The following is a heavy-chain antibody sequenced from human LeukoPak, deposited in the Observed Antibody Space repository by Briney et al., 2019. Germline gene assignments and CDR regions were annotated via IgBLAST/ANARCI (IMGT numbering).Heavy chain of an antibody. CDR2: ISGSGGST. D-gene: IGHD6-13*01. CDR3: AKSSGQPLDYYYYGMDV. CDR1: GFTFSSYA. V-gene: IGHV3-23*01. J-gene: IGHJ6*02. Sequence: GGSLRLSCAASGFTFSSYAMSWVRQAPGKGLEWVSAISGSGGSTYYADSVKGRFNISRDNSKNTLYLQMNSLRAEDTAVYYCAKSSGQPLDYYYYGMDVWGQGTTFTVSS.